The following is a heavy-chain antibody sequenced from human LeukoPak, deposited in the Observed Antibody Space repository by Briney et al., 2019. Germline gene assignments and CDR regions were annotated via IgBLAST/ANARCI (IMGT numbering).Heavy chain of an antibody. CDR3: AKKDTAMVYYYYGMDV. V-gene: IGHV3-30-3*02. J-gene: IGHJ6*02. CDR1: GFTFSSYA. D-gene: IGHD5-18*01. Sequence: PGGSLRLSCAASGFTFSSYAMHWVRQAPGKGLEWVAVISYDGSNKYYADSVKGRFTISRDNSKNTLYLQMNSLRAEDTAVYYCAKKDTAMVYYYYGMDVWGQGTTVTVSS. CDR2: ISYDGSNK.